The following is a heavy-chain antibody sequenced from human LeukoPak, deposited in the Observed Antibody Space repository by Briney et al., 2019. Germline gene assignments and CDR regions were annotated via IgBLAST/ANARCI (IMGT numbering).Heavy chain of an antibody. CDR3: ARAALWGLRYDAFDI. CDR1: GYTFTGYY. J-gene: IGHJ3*02. Sequence: GASVKVSCKASGYTFTGYYMHWVRQAPGQGLEWMGWINPNSGGTNYAQTFQGRVTMTRDTSISTAYMELSRLRSDDTAVYYCARAALWGLRYDAFDIWGQGTMVTVSS. V-gene: IGHV1-2*02. D-gene: IGHD5-12*01. CDR2: INPNSGGT.